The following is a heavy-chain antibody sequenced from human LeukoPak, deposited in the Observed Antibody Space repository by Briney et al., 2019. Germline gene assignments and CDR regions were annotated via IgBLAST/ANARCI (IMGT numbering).Heavy chain of an antibody. V-gene: IGHV1-69*05. CDR3: ASPGIVVVPDYYYMDV. CDR2: IIPIFGTA. D-gene: IGHD2-2*01. J-gene: IGHJ6*03. Sequence: GASVKVSCKASGGTFSSYAISWVRQAPGQGLEWMGGIIPIFGTANYAQKFQGRVTITTDESTSTAYMELSSLRSEDTAVYYCASPGIVVVPDYYYMDVWGKGTTVTVSS. CDR1: GGTFSSYA.